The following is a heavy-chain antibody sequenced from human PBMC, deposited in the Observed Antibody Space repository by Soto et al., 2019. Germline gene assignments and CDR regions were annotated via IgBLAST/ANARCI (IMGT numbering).Heavy chain of an antibody. Sequence: SETLSLTCAVYGGSFSGYYWSWLRQPPGKGLEWIGEINHSGSTNYNPSLKSRVTISVDTSKNQFSLKLSSVTAAHTAVYYCARDRLTYYCDSSGSQPFDYWGQGTLVTVSS. J-gene: IGHJ4*02. CDR3: ARDRLTYYCDSSGSQPFDY. V-gene: IGHV4-34*01. D-gene: IGHD3-22*01. CDR2: INHSGST. CDR1: GGSFSGYY.